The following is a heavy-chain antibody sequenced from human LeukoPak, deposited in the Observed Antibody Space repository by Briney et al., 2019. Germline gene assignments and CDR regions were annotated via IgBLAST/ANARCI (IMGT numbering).Heavy chain of an antibody. J-gene: IGHJ4*02. D-gene: IGHD3-22*01. CDR2: IYYSGST. CDR1: GGSISSYY. Sequence: SETLSRTCTVSGGSISSYYWSWIRQPPGKGLEWIGYIYYSGSTNYNPSLKSRVTISVDTSKNQFSLKLSSVTAADTAVYYCARSIVVVAFDYWGQGTLVTVSS. V-gene: IGHV4-59*01. CDR3: ARSIVVVAFDY.